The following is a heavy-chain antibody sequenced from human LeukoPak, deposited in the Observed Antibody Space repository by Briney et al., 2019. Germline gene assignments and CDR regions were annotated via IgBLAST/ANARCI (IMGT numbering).Heavy chain of an antibody. CDR2: IYTSGST. D-gene: IGHD5-24*01. Sequence: PSETLSLTCTVSGGSISSSNYYWSWIRQPAGKGLEWIGRIYTSGSTNYNPSLKSRITISVDTSKNQLSLQLSSVTAADTAVYYCAREGMAFDYRGQGTLVTVSS. V-gene: IGHV4-61*02. J-gene: IGHJ4*02. CDR1: GGSISSSNYY. CDR3: AREGMAFDY.